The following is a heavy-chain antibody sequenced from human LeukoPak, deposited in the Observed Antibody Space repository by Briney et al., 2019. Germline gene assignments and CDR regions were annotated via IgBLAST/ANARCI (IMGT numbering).Heavy chain of an antibody. CDR2: FDPEDGET. V-gene: IGHV1-24*01. Sequence: GASVKVSCKVSGYTLTELSMHWVRQAPGKGLEWMGGFDPEDGETIYAQKFQGRVTMTRNTSISTAYMELSSLRSEDTAVYYCARGLSVPTVAPRLQYQLLSIDPWGQGTLVTVSS. CDR1: GYTLTELS. D-gene: IGHD2-2*01. J-gene: IGHJ5*02. CDR3: ARGLSVPTVAPRLQYQLLSIDP.